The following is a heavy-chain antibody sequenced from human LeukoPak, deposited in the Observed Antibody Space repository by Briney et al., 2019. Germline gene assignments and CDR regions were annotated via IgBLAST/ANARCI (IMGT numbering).Heavy chain of an antibody. J-gene: IGHJ4*02. Sequence: PGGSLRLSCAASGFTFSSYAMSWVRQAPGKGLEWVAVIWYDGSNKYYAASVKGRFTISRDNSKNTLYLQINSLRAEDTAVYYCARDPGTMSPDYWGQGTLVTVSS. CDR1: GFTFSSYA. D-gene: IGHD3-3*01. V-gene: IGHV3-33*08. CDR3: ARDPGTMSPDY. CDR2: IWYDGSNK.